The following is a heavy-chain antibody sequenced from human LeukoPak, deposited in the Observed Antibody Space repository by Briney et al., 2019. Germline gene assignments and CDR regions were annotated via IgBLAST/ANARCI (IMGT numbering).Heavy chain of an antibody. CDR1: GYSISSGYY. Sequence: SETLSLTCTVSGYSISSGYYWGWIRQPPGKGLEWVGSFYHSGSTYYNPSLKSRVTVSVDTSKNQFSLKLRSVTAADTAVYYCARCHYSSGWYTPGPAALLHSDYWGQGTLVTVSS. CDR2: FYHSGST. J-gene: IGHJ4*02. V-gene: IGHV4-38-2*02. D-gene: IGHD6-19*01. CDR3: ARCHYSSGWYTPGPAALLHSDY.